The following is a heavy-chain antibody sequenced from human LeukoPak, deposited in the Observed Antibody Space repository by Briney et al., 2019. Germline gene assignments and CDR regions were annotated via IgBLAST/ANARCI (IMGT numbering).Heavy chain of an antibody. V-gene: IGHV3-49*04. CDR3: TRVSGYDYVGKYYYGMDV. CDR2: IRSKAYGGTT. CDR1: GFTFGDYA. J-gene: IGHJ6*02. Sequence: QPGGSLRLSCTGSGFTFGDYAMSWVRQAPGKGLVWVGFIRSKAYGGTTEYAASVKGRFTISRDDSKSIAYLQMNSLKTEDTAVYYCTRVSGYDYVGKYYYGMDVWGQGTTVTVSS. D-gene: IGHD5-12*01.